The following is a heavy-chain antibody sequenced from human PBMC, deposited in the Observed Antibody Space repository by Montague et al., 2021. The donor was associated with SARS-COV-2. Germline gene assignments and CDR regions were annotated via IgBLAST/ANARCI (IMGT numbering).Heavy chain of an antibody. Sequence: PALVKPTQTLTLTCTFSGFSLSSSGMSVTWIRQPPGKALEWLARIDWDNDKYYSTSLKTRLTISKDTSKNQVVLTVTNVDPSDTATYYCARIVSLVVPGDIPQMNYFGLDFWGQGTTVIVSS. J-gene: IGHJ6*02. D-gene: IGHD2-2*01. CDR1: GFSLSSSGMS. CDR2: IDWDNDK. V-gene: IGHV2-70*11. CDR3: ARIVSLVVPGDIPQMNYFGLDF.